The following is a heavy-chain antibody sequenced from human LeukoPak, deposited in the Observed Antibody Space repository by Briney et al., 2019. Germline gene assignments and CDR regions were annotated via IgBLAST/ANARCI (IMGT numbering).Heavy chain of an antibody. D-gene: IGHD3-3*01. V-gene: IGHV4-61*02. Sequence: SETLSLTCTVSGGSISSGSYYWSWIRQPAGKGLEWIGRIYTSGSTNYNPSLKSRVTISVDTSKNQFSLKLSSVTAADTAVYYCARDYDSNGNWFDPWGQGTLVTVSS. J-gene: IGHJ5*02. CDR2: IYTSGST. CDR1: GGSISSGSYY. CDR3: ARDYDSNGNWFDP.